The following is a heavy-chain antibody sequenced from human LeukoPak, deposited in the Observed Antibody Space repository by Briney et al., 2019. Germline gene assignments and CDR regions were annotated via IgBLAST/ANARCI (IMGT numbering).Heavy chain of an antibody. CDR1: GGSISSSSYY. J-gene: IGHJ5*02. CDR2: IYYNGST. D-gene: IGHD2-2*02. V-gene: IGHV4-39*01. CDR3: ARLAAILKRSNWFDP. Sequence: SETLSLTCTVSGGSISSSSYYWGWIRQPPGKGLEWIGSIYYNGSTYYTPSLNNQVTISVDTSKNQFSLKLSSVTAADTAVYYCARLAAILKRSNWFDPWGQGTLVTVSS.